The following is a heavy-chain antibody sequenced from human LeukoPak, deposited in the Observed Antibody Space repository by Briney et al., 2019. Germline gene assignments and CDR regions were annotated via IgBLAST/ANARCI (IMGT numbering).Heavy chain of an antibody. V-gene: IGHV4-34*01. CDR1: GGTFSGYY. Sequence: SETLSLTCAVYGGTFSGYYWSWIRQPPGKGLEWIGEINHSGNTNYNPSLKSRVTISIDTSKNQFSLKLSSVTAADTAIYYCARPFLRFSSGWHFDYWGQGILVTVSS. D-gene: IGHD6-19*01. J-gene: IGHJ4*02. CDR2: INHSGNT. CDR3: ARPFLRFSSGWHFDY.